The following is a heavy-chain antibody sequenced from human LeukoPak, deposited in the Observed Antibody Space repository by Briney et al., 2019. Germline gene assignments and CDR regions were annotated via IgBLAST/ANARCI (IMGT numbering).Heavy chain of an antibody. V-gene: IGHV3-7*01. CDR2: INQDGGVK. CDR3: ARDRDDGGFEY. CDR1: GFTFSNYW. J-gene: IGHJ4*02. Sequence: PGGSLRLSCAASGFTFSNYWMSWVRQAPEKGLERVANINQDGGVKQYVDSMKGRFTISRDNARDSLYLLMNSLRAEDTAVYYCARDRDDGGFEYWGQGTLVTVSS. D-gene: IGHD4-23*01.